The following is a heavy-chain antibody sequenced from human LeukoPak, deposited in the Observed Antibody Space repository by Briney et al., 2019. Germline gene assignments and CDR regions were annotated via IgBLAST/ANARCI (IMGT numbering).Heavy chain of an antibody. CDR1: GYTFTSYG. CDR2: ISAYNGNT. V-gene: IGHV1-18*01. J-gene: IGHJ4*02. CDR3: ARSPIVVVPAATPIFDY. Sequence: ASVKVSCKASGYTFTSYGISWVRQAPGQGLERMGWISAYNGNTNYAQKLQGRVTMTTDTSTSTAYMELRSLRSDDTAVYYCARSPIVVVPAATPIFDYWGQGTLVTVSS. D-gene: IGHD2-2*01.